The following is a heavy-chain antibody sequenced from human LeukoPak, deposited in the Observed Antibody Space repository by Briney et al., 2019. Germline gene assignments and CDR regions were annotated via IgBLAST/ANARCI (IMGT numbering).Heavy chain of an antibody. D-gene: IGHD3-9*01. J-gene: IGHJ4*02. Sequence: GGSLRLSCAASGSTFSSYWMHWVRQAPGKGLVWVSRINSDGSSTSYADSVKGRFTISRDNAKNTLYLQMNSLRAEDTAVYYCARDRVLRYFDWWGQGTLVTVSS. CDR1: GSTFSSYW. CDR3: ARDRVLRYFDW. V-gene: IGHV3-74*01. CDR2: INSDGSST.